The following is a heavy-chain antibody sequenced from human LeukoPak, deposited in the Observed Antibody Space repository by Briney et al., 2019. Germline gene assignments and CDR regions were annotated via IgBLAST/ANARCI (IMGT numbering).Heavy chain of an antibody. CDR3: ARPPSYYYDSSGHDY. Sequence: AGGSLRLSCAASGFTFSSYAMSWVRQAPGKGLEWVSVIYSGGSTYYADSVKGRFTISRDNAKNSLYLQMNSLRAEDTAVYYCARPPSYYYDSSGHDYWGQGTLVTVSS. J-gene: IGHJ4*02. V-gene: IGHV3-23*03. CDR2: IYSGGST. D-gene: IGHD3-22*01. CDR1: GFTFSSYA.